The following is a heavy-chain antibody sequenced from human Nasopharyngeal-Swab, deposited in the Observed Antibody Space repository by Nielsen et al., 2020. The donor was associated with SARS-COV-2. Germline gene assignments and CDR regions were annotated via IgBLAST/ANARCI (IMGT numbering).Heavy chain of an antibody. CDR2: IIPIFGAP. CDR3: AREDGYYFAN. V-gene: IGHV1-69*13. J-gene: IGHJ4*02. CDR1: GGTFKNYA. D-gene: IGHD2-2*03. Sequence: SVKVSCKVSGGTFKNYAISWVRQAPAQGLEWMGGIIPIFGAPSYAQKFQGRVTITADESSNTASLELSGLRSEDTAVYYCAREDGYYFANCGLGTLVTVSS.